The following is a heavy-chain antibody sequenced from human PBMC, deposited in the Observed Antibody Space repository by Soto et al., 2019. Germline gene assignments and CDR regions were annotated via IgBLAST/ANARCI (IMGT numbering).Heavy chain of an antibody. CDR3: TTDDRLTISGYYYYGMDV. D-gene: IGHD1-1*01. CDR2: IKSKTDGGTT. V-gene: IGHV3-15*01. CDR1: GFTFSNAW. Sequence: GGSLRLSCAASGFTFSNAWMSWVRQAPGKGLEWVGRIKSKTDGGTTDYAAPVKDRFTISRDDSKNTLYLQMNSLKTEDTAVYYCTTDDRLTISGYYYYGMDVWGQGTTVTVSS. J-gene: IGHJ6*02.